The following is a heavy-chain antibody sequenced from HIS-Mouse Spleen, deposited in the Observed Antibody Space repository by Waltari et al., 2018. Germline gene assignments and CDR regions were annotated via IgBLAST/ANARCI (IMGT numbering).Heavy chain of an antibody. D-gene: IGHD6-19*01. CDR1: GFTFSSYG. Sequence: QVQLVESGGGVVQPGRSLRLSCAASGFTFSSYGMHWVRQAPGKGLEGVAVIAYDGINKDYADAVKGRFTISRDNSKNTLYLQMNSLRAEDTAVYYCAKASSGWLDYWGQGTLVTVSS. CDR3: AKASSGWLDY. CDR2: IAYDGINK. V-gene: IGHV3-30*18. J-gene: IGHJ4*02.